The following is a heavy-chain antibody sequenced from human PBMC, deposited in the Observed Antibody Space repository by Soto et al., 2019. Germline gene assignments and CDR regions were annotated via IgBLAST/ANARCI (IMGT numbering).Heavy chain of an antibody. CDR3: AKTGPYCGGDCSRYFYGMDV. J-gene: IGHJ6*02. D-gene: IGHD2-21*02. Sequence: LRLSCAASGFSFRTYAMAWVRQAPGKGLEWVSGIWGSGDRTFYADSVKGRFTISRDNSRNTLYLQMYSLTAEDTALYYCAKTGPYCGGDCSRYFYGMDVWGQGTTVTVSS. V-gene: IGHV3-23*01. CDR2: IWGSGDRT. CDR1: GFSFRTYA.